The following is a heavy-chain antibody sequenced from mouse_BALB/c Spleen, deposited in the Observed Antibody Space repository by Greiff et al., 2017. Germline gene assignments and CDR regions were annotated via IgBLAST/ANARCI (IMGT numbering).Heavy chain of an antibody. CDR3: TVVGDGYSYYYAMDY. J-gene: IGHJ4*01. Sequence: EVKVEESGGGLVQPGGSMKLSCVASGFTFSSYWMSWVRQSPEKGLEWVAEIRLKSDNYATHYAESVKGKFTISRDDSKSRLYLQMNSLRAEDTGIYYCTVVGDGYSYYYAMDYWGQGTSVTVSS. CDR2: IRLKSDNYAT. CDR1: GFTFSSYW. V-gene: IGHV6-3*01. D-gene: IGHD2-3*01.